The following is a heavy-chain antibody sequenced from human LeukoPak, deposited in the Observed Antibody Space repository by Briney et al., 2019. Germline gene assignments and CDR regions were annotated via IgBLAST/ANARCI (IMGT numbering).Heavy chain of an antibody. Sequence: SATLSLTCTVSGHSLSGSSYSWGWIRQPPGKGLEWIGCIYNVGSTGNTHYNPSLKSRLTISEDTSKNQFSLRLSSVTAADTAVYYCARDFGAGSYRYGMDVWGQGTAVTVSS. CDR2: IYNVGSTGNT. CDR3: ARDFGAGSYRYGMDV. J-gene: IGHJ6*02. D-gene: IGHD3-10*01. CDR1: GHSLSGSSYS. V-gene: IGHV4-39*07.